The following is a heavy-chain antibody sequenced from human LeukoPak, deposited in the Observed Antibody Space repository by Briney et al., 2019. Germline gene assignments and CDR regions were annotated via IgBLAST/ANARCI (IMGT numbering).Heavy chain of an antibody. D-gene: IGHD3-9*01. CDR2: FYSGDTT. J-gene: IGHJ4*02. Sequence: PGGSLRLSCAASGLTVSSEYMSWVRQAPGEGLEWVSVFYSGDTTYYANSVKGRFTISRDNSKNMLYLQMNSLRAEDTAVYYCARRLLTGYYEFWGQGTLVTVSS. CDR3: ARRLLTGYYEF. CDR1: GLTVSSEY. V-gene: IGHV3-66*01.